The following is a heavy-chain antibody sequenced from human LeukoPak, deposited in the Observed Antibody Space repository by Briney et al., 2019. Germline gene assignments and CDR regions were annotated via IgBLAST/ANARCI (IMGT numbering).Heavy chain of an antibody. CDR2: ISSSSSYI. V-gene: IGHV3-21*01. CDR3: ARGRRFLGRDGWFDP. J-gene: IGHJ5*02. CDR1: GFTFSSYS. D-gene: IGHD2/OR15-2a*01. Sequence: GGSLRLSCAASGFTFSSYSMNWVRQAPGKGLEWVSSISSSSSYIYYADSVKGRFTISRDNAKNSLYLQMNSLRAEDTAVYYCARGRRFLGRDGWFDPWGQGTLVTVSS.